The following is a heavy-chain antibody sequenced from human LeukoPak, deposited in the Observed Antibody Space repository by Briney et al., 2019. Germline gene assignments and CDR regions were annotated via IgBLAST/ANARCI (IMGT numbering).Heavy chain of an antibody. Sequence: GASVKVSCKASGYTFTSYGISWVRQAPGQGLEWMGWISAYNGNTNYAQKLQGRVTMTTDTSTSTAYMELRSLRSDDTAVYYCARSSVFWKGNYYYYGMDVWGQGTTVTVSS. D-gene: IGHD3-3*01. V-gene: IGHV1-18*01. CDR3: ARSSVFWKGNYYYYGMDV. CDR2: ISAYNGNT. J-gene: IGHJ6*02. CDR1: GYTFTSYG.